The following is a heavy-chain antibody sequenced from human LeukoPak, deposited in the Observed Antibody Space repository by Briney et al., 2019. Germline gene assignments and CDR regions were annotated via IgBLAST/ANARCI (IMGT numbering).Heavy chain of an antibody. CDR3: ARDHVGVLHEGMGAFDI. CDR2: IYYSGTT. D-gene: IGHD3-10*02. J-gene: IGHJ3*02. Sequence: PSETLSLTCTVSGGSISSSSYYWGWIRQPPGKGLEWIGSIYYSGTTYYNPSLKSRVTISVDTTQNQFSLKLSSVTAADTAVYYCARDHVGVLHEGMGAFDIWGQGTMVTVSS. V-gene: IGHV4-39*07. CDR1: GGSISSSSYY.